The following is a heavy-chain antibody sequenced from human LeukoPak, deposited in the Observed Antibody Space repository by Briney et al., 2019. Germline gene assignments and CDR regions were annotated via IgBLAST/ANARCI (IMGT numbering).Heavy chain of an antibody. J-gene: IGHJ4*02. CDR2: ISGSGGTT. D-gene: IGHD1-26*01. CDR3: AKEGSGSYYRVEYFDY. V-gene: IGHV3-23*01. CDR1: GFTFSSYG. Sequence: GGTLRLSCAASGFTFSSYGMSWVRQAPGKGLEWVSVISGSGGTTYYADPVKGRFTISRDNSKNTLYLQMNSLRAEDTAVYYCAKEGSGSYYRVEYFDYWGQGILVTVSS.